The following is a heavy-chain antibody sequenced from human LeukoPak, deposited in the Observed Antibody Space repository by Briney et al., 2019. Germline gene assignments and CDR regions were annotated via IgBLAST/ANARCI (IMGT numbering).Heavy chain of an antibody. CDR1: GFTFDDYA. CDR2: ISWNSGSI. Sequence: PGGSLRLSCAASGFTFDDYAMHWVRQAPGKGLEWVSGISWNSGSIGYADSVKGRFTISRDNAKNSLYLQMNSLRAEDTALYYCAKDNAAAAILPDCWGQGTLVTVSS. V-gene: IGHV3-9*01. D-gene: IGHD2-2*02. CDR3: AKDNAAAAILPDC. J-gene: IGHJ4*02.